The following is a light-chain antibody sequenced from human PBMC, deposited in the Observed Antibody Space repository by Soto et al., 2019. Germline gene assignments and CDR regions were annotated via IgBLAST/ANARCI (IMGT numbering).Light chain of an antibody. CDR1: QSISNW. V-gene: IGKV1-5*03. J-gene: IGKJ1*01. Sequence: NQLTQCPSSLSESGENRVTSTCRASQSISNWLAWYQQKPGKAPKLLIHRSSSLETGVPSRFSGSGSGTEISLSTALPMHDDFGTASGPQYTRYWFGDGTKVDIK. CDR2: RSS. CDR3: PQYTRYW.